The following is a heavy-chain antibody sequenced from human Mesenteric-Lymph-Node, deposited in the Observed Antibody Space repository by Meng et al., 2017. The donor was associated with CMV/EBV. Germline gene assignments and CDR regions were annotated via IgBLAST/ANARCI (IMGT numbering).Heavy chain of an antibody. CDR1: GGSISSSSYY. J-gene: IGHJ4*02. Sequence: SETLSLTCTVSGGSISSSSYYWGWIRQPPGKGLEWMGSIYYSGSTYYNPSLKSRVTISVDTSKNQFSLKLSSVTAADTAVYYCARLGSGWPGIDSWGQGTLVTVSS. D-gene: IGHD6-19*01. V-gene: IGHV4-39*07. CDR3: ARLGSGWPGIDS. CDR2: IYYSGST.